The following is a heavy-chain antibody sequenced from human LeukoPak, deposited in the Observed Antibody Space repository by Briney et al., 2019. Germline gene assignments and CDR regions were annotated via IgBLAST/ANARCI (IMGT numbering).Heavy chain of an antibody. CDR1: GESFSGYN. J-gene: IGHJ4*02. V-gene: IGHV4-34*01. D-gene: IGHD3-10*01. Sequence: SETMSLTCAVYGESFSGYNWSWIRRPPGKGLEWIGEINHSGSINYNPSLKSRVTVSVDTSKNQFSLKLSSVTAADTAVYYCASSYYYGSGSYRPFYFDYWGQGTLVTVSS. CDR2: INHSGSI. CDR3: ASSYYYGSGSYRPFYFDY.